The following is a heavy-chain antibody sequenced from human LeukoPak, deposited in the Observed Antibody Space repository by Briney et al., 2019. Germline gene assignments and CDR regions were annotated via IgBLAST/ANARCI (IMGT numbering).Heavy chain of an antibody. Sequence: GGSLRLSCAASGFTFSSYAMSWVRQAPGKGLEWVSAISGNGGSTYYADSVKGRFTISRDNSKNTLYLQMNSLRAEDTAVYYCAKGERNARYCSSTSCYIVRAWGQGTLVTVSS. D-gene: IGHD2-2*02. J-gene: IGHJ5*02. CDR1: GFTFSSYA. V-gene: IGHV3-23*01. CDR2: ISGNGGST. CDR3: AKGERNARYCSSTSCYIVRA.